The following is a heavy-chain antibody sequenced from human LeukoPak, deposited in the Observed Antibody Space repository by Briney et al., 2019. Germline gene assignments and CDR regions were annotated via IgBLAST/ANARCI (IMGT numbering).Heavy chain of an antibody. J-gene: IGHJ4*02. D-gene: IGHD3-16*02. CDR1: GGSISSYY. CDR2: IYTSGRT. Sequence: SETLSLTCTVSGGSISSYYWTWIRQPAGKGLEWIGRIYTSGRTFYNPSLKSRVTISMDTSMNQFSLRLNSVTAADTAVYYCARARVIPASFDDWGQGTLVTVSS. CDR3: ARARVIPASFDD. V-gene: IGHV4-4*07.